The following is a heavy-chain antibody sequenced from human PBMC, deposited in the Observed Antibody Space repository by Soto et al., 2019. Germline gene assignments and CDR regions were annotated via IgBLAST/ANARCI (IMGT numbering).Heavy chain of an antibody. Sequence: ASVKVSCKASGYIFTTYSMHWVRQAPGQRLEYMGWINAGNGDTKYSQNFQGRVTITRDTSASTAYMELSSLRSEDTAVYYCARDVYSSRWYSGYGMDVWGQGTTVTVSS. CDR1: GYIFTTYS. J-gene: IGHJ6*02. CDR3: ARDVYSSRWYSGYGMDV. D-gene: IGHD6-13*01. V-gene: IGHV1-3*01. CDR2: INAGNGDT.